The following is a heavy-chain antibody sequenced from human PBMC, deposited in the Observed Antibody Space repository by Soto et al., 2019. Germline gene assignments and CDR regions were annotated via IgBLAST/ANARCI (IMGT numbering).Heavy chain of an antibody. CDR2: IYPGDSDI. CDR3: ARPGSSSSDY. V-gene: IGHV5-51*01. CDR1: GYGFTSYW. J-gene: IGHJ4*02. D-gene: IGHD6-6*01. Sequence: GESLKISCKAAGYGFTSYWIAWVRQMPGKGLEWMGIIYPGDSDIRYSPSFQGQVTISADKSISTAYLQWSSLKASDSAIYYCARPGSSSSDYWGQGTLVTVSS.